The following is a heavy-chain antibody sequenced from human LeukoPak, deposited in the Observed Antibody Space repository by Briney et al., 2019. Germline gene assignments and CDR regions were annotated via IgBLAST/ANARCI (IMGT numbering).Heavy chain of an antibody. CDR1: GDNLTELS. Sequence: ASVKVSCKVSGDNLTELSMHWVRQAPGKGLEWMGGFDPEDGETIYAQKFQGRVTMTEDTSTDTAYMELSSLRSEDTAVYYCATVGFIRPGNWFDPWGQGTLVTVSS. J-gene: IGHJ5*02. V-gene: IGHV1-24*01. CDR3: ATVGFIRPGNWFDP. CDR2: FDPEDGET. D-gene: IGHD3-10*01.